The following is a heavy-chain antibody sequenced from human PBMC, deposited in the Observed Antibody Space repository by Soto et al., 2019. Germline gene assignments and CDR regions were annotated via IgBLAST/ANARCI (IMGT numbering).Heavy chain of an antibody. J-gene: IGHJ4*02. CDR3: ARGGSGSGWNFDY. CDR2: INAGNGNT. V-gene: IGHV1-3*01. D-gene: IGHD6-19*01. Sequence: ASVKVSCKASGYTFTSYAMHWVRQAPGQRLEWMGWINAGNGNTKYSQKFQGRVTITRDTSASTAYMELSSLRSEDTAVYYCARGGSGSGWNFDYWGQGTLVTVSS. CDR1: GYTFTSYA.